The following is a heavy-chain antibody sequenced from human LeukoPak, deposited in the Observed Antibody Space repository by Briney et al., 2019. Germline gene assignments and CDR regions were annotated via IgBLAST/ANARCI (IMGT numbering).Heavy chain of an antibody. CDR3: ARDPGYSYGYEFDY. CDR1: GFTFSSYS. CDR2: ISSSSRTI. J-gene: IGHJ4*02. Sequence: GGSLRLSYAASGFTFSSYSMNWVRQAPGKGLEWVSYISSSSRTIYYADSVKGRFTISRDNAKNSLYLQMNSLRAEDTAVYYCARDPGYSYGYEFDYWGQGTLVTVSS. D-gene: IGHD5-18*01. V-gene: IGHV3-48*04.